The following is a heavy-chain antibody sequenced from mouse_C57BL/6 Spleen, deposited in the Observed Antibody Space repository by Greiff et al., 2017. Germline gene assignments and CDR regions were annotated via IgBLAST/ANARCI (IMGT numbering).Heavy chain of an antibody. J-gene: IGHJ2*01. D-gene: IGHD1-1*01. V-gene: IGHV1-81*01. CDR1: GYTFTSYG. CDR3: ATNYYGSRGY. Sequence: QVHVKQSGAELARPGASVKLSCKASGYTFTSYGISWVKQRTGQGLEWIGEIYPRSGNTYYNEKFKGKATLTADKSSSTAYMELRSLTSEDSAVYFCATNYYGSRGYWGQGTTLTVSS. CDR2: IYPRSGNT.